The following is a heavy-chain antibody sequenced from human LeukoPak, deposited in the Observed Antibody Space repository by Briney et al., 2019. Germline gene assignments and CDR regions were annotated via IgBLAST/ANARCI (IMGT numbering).Heavy chain of an antibody. J-gene: IGHJ4*02. CDR1: GFTFSDYY. D-gene: IGHD3-22*01. CDR2: ISSSGSTI. Sequence: GGSPRLSCAASGFTFSDYYMSWIRQAPGKGLEWVSYISSSGSTIYYADSVKGRFTISRDNAKNSLYLQMNSLRAEDTAVYYCARDQHNYYDSSGYYGGYYFDYWGQGTLVTVSS. V-gene: IGHV3-11*04. CDR3: ARDQHNYYDSSGYYGGYYFDY.